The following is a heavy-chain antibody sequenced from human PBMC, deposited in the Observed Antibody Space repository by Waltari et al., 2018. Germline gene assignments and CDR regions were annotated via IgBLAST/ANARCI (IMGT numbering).Heavy chain of an antibody. Sequence: QVQLVQSGAEVKKPGASVKVSCKASGYTFTSYYMHWVRRAPGQGLEWMGIINPSGGSTSYAQKFQGRVTMTRDTSTSTVYMELSSLRSEDTAVYYCASGRFIAAAEIAYYYYYMDVWGKGTTVTVSS. CDR1: GYTFTSYY. J-gene: IGHJ6*03. D-gene: IGHD6-13*01. V-gene: IGHV1-46*01. CDR3: ASGRFIAAAEIAYYYYYMDV. CDR2: INPSGGST.